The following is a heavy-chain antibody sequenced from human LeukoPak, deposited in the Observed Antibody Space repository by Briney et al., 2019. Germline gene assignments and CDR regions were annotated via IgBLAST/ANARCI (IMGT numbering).Heavy chain of an antibody. CDR1: GFTFNSYA. Sequence: GGSLRLSCAASGFTFNSYAMSWDRQAPGKGLEWVSAISGGGGSSYHADSVKGRFTISRDNSKNTLYLQMNSLRAEDTAVYYCAKDRGYYYDSSGYYYFDYWGQGTLVTVSS. D-gene: IGHD3-22*01. J-gene: IGHJ4*02. CDR2: ISGGGGSS. CDR3: AKDRGYYYDSSGYYYFDY. V-gene: IGHV3-23*01.